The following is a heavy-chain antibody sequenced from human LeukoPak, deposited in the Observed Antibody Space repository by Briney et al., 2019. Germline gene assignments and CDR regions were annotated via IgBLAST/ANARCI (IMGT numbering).Heavy chain of an antibody. CDR1: GFTFSTYA. J-gene: IGHJ4*02. D-gene: IGHD3-3*01. V-gene: IGHV3-23*01. CDR2: ISGSGGDI. Sequence: GGPLRLSCAASGFTFSTYAMNWVRQAPGKGLEWVSSISGSGGDIYYADSVKGRFTISRDNSKNTLYLQMNSLRAEDTAVYYCAKNFDDFWSAYSHWGQGTLVTVSS. CDR3: AKNFDDFWSAYSH.